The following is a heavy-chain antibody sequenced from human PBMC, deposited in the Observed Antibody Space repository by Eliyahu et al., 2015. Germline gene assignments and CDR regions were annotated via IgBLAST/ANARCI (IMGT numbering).Heavy chain of an antibody. CDR2: IQSKTDGGTT. Sequence: EVQLVESGGGFVKPGGSLXLSCAASGFIFNDAWMSWVRQAPGKGLEWVGRIQSKTDGGTTDYPAPVKGRFTISTNESKSTVYLHMTRLKTEDTAVYYCVTRIVVGRSSFDLWGQGALVTVAS. J-gene: IGHJ5*02. V-gene: IGHV3-15*01. D-gene: IGHD2-21*01. CDR1: GFIFNDAW. CDR3: VTRIVVGRSSFDL.